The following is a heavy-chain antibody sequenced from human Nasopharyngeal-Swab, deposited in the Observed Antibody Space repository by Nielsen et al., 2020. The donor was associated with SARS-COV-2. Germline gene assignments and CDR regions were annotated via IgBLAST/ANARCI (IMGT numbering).Heavy chain of an antibody. D-gene: IGHD3-22*01. CDR3: AKELRSVTMIVVVITTFAFDI. CDR1: GFTFSSYG. Sequence: GGSLRLSCAASGFTFSSYGMHWVRQAPGKGLEWVAVISYDGSNKYYADSVKGRFTISRDNSKNTLYLQMNSLRAEDTAVYYCAKELRSVTMIVVVITTFAFDIWGQGTMVTVSS. V-gene: IGHV3-30*18. CDR2: ISYDGSNK. J-gene: IGHJ3*02.